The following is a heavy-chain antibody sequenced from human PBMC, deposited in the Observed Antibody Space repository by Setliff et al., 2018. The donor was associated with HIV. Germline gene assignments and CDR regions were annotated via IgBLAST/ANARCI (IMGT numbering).Heavy chain of an antibody. D-gene: IGHD3-3*01. V-gene: IGHV4-39*01. CDR3: ARDFGVVIPQGRFDP. J-gene: IGHJ5*02. CDR1: GGSISSSSYY. Sequence: SETLSRTCTVSGGSISSSSYYWGWIRQPPGKGLEWIGSIYYSGSTYYNPSLKSRVTLSVDTSKNQFFLRLSSVTAADTAVYYCARDFGVVIPQGRFDPWGQGTLVTVSS. CDR2: IYYSGST.